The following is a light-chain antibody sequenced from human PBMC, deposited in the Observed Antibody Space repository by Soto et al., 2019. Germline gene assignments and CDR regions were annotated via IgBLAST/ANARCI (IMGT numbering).Light chain of an antibody. CDR1: QTISSW. Sequence: DIPLTQSPSTLPRSVRDRVTITCRASQTISSWLAWYQQKPGKAPKLLIYKASTLKSGVPSRFSGSGSGTEFTLTISSLQPDDFATYYCQHDNSYSEAFGQGSKVDI. V-gene: IGKV1-5*03. J-gene: IGKJ1*01. CDR3: QHDNSYSEA. CDR2: KAS.